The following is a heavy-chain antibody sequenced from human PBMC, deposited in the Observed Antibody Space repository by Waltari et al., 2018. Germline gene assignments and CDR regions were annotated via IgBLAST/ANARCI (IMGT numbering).Heavy chain of an antibody. J-gene: IGHJ4*02. D-gene: IGHD5-12*01. CDR1: GFTFSSYA. CDR2: SYSGGSST. V-gene: IGHV3-23*03. CDR3: AKDRGYSGYEYYFDY. Sequence: EVQLLESGGGLVQPGGSLRLSCAASGFTFSSYAMRWVRQAPGKGLEWVSVSYSGGSSTYDADSVKGRFTISRDNSKNTLYLQMNSLRAEDTAVYYCAKDRGYSGYEYYFDYWGQGTLVTVSS.